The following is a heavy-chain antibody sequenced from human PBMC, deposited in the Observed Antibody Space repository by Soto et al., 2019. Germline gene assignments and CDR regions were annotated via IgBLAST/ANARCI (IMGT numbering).Heavy chain of an antibody. J-gene: IGHJ4*02. CDR2: IYWNDDK. CDR1: GFSLSTSGVG. V-gene: IGHV2-5*01. D-gene: IGHD3-3*01. CDR3: AHSLIREIRFLDLFDY. Sequence: SGPTLVNPTQTLTLTCTFSGFSLSTSGVGVGWIRQPPGKALEWLALIYWNDDKRYSPSLKSRLTITKDTSKNQVVLTMTNMDPVDTATYYCAHSLIREIRFLDLFDYWGQGNLVTVS.